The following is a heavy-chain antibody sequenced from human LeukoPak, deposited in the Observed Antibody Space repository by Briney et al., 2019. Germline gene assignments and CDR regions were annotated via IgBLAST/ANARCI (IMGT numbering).Heavy chain of an antibody. CDR1: GFTSSSYW. CDR2: INNDGTYT. CDR3: GREIEAPGKTLDY. Sequence: GGSLRLSCAVSGFTSSSYWMHWVRQAPGKGLVWVSRINNDGTYTVYADSVKGRFTISRDNAKNTLYLQMNSLRPEDTAVYYCGREIEAPGKTLDYWGQGTLVTVSS. J-gene: IGHJ4*02. V-gene: IGHV3-74*01.